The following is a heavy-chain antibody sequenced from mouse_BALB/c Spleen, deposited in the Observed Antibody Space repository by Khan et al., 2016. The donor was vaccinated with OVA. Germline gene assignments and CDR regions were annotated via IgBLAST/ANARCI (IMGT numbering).Heavy chain of an antibody. V-gene: IGHV1-69*02. CDR1: GYTFTNYF. CDR3: ARHGSSYDAMDY. J-gene: IGHJ4*01. CDR2: IYPSDGYT. D-gene: IGHD1-1*01. Sequence: QVQLQQPGAELVRPGASVKLSCKASGYTFTNYFINWVKQRPGQGLEWIGNIYPSDGYTTYTQKFKDTATLTVEKSSSTAYLHLSSPTTDDSAVYYCARHGSSYDAMDYWGQGTSVTVSS.